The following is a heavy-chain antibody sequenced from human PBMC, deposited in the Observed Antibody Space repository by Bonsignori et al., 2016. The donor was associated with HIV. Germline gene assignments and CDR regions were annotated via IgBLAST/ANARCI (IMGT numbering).Heavy chain of an antibody. CDR2: INPNSGGT. J-gene: IGHJ3*02. Sequence: ASVKVSCKTSGYIFTAYYINWVRQAPGQGLEWMGWINPNSGGTSFAPKFQGRVTMTRDMSTSTAYMEVSRLRSDDTAVFYCARGQGLFSTTWYRRDEDAFEIWGQGTMVTVSS. CDR1: GYIFTAYY. V-gene: IGHV1-2*02. CDR3: ARGQGLFSTTWYRRDEDAFEI. D-gene: IGHD2-2*01.